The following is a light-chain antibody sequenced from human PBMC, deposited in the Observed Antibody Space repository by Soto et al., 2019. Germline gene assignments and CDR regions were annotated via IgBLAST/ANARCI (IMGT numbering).Light chain of an antibody. V-gene: IGLV4-69*01. CDR2: LNSDGSH. J-gene: IGLJ2*01. Sequence: QLVLTQSPSASASLGASVKLTCTLSSGHSSYAIAWHQQQPEKGPRYLMNLNSDGSHSKGDGIPDRFSGSSSGAERYLTISSLQSEDEADYYCQTWGTGILVFGGGTKLT. CDR3: QTWGTGILV. CDR1: SGHSSYA.